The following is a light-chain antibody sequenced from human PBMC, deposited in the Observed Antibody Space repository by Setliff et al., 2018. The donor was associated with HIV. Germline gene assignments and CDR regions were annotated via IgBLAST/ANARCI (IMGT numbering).Light chain of an antibody. CDR2: GNN. Sequence: SALTQPPSVSGAPGQRVTISCTGSSSNIGAGYDVHWYQQLPGTAPKVLIYGNNNRPSGVPDRFSGSKSGTSASLAITGLQAEDEADYYCQSYDSSLSGYVFGTGTKVTVL. CDR1: SSNIGAGYD. J-gene: IGLJ1*01. V-gene: IGLV1-40*01. CDR3: QSYDSSLSGYV.